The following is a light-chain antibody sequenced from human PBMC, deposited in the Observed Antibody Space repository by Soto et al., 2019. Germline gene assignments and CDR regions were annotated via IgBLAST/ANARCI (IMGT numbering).Light chain of an antibody. CDR3: QQANSFPYT. J-gene: IGKJ2*01. CDR2: EAS. CDR1: QSVSSY. Sequence: DIQMTQSPSPLSASVGDRVDITCRTSQSVSSYLNWYQAKPGKAPKLLIYEASSLESGVPSRFSGSGSGTDFTLTISSLQPEDFATYYCQQANSFPYTFGQGTKLEIK. V-gene: IGKV1-39*01.